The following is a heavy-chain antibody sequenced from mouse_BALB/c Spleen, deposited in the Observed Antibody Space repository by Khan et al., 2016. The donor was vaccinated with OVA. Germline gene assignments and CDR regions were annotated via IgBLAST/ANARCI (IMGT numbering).Heavy chain of an antibody. J-gene: IGHJ3*01. D-gene: IGHD2-13*01. Sequence: EVELVESGGGLVKPGGSLTLSCAASGFTFSDYYMYWARQTPEKRLEWVATISDGGSYTYYPDSVKGRFTISRDDAENNLYLHMSSLKSDDTAMYYCVRGYYGDPFAYWGQGTLVTVSA. CDR1: GFTFSDYY. CDR2: ISDGGSYT. CDR3: VRGYYGDPFAY. V-gene: IGHV5-4*02.